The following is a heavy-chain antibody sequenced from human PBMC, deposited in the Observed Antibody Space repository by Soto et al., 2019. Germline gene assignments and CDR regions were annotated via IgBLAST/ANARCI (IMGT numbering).Heavy chain of an antibody. V-gene: IGHV6-1*01. CDR1: GDSVSSNSAA. Sequence: SQTLSLTCAISGDSVSSNSAAWNWIRQSPSRGLEWLGGTYYRSKWYNDYAVSVKSRITINPDTSKNQFSLQLNSVTPEDTAVYYCARENHVLRYFDWLPGRDYYYGMDVWGQGTTVTVSS. CDR2: TYYRSKWYN. CDR3: ARENHVLRYFDWLPGRDYYYGMDV. J-gene: IGHJ6*02. D-gene: IGHD3-9*01.